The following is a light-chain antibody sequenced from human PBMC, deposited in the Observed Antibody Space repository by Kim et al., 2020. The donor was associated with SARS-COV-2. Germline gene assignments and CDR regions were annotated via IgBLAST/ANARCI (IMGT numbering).Light chain of an antibody. Sequence: SELTQPASVSGSPGQSITISCTGTSSDVGGYNYVSWYQQHPGKAPKLMIYDVSKRPSGVSNRFSGSKSGNTASLTISGLQAEDEADHYCSSYTSSSTWVFGGGTQLTVL. CDR2: DVS. J-gene: IGLJ3*02. CDR1: SSDVGGYNY. CDR3: SSYTSSSTWV. V-gene: IGLV2-14*01.